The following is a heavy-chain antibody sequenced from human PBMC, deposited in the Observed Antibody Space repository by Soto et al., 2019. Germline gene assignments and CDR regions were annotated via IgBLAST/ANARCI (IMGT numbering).Heavy chain of an antibody. V-gene: IGHV3-30*18. D-gene: IGHD6-25*01. Sequence: QVQLVESGGGVVQPGRSLRPSCAASGFTFSDCGMHWVRQAPGKGLEWVAVVTYEETEIHYADSVRGRFTISRDNSKNTVYLQMDRLRVADTAVYYCVKEQSSGYWRTAGYWGQRTLITVSS. CDR2: VTYEETEI. CDR3: VKEQSSGYWRTAGY. CDR1: GFTFSDCG. J-gene: IGHJ4*02.